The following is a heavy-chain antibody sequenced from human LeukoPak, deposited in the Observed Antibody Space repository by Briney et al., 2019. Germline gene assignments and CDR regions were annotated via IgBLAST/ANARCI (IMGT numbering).Heavy chain of an antibody. Sequence: GGSLRLSCTISAFTYDKYDMNWVRQTPGKGLEWVAVIASHARDAHYSDSVKGRFTISRDNSKDTLYLQMNNLEVEDTAVYYCARDRLNRADCGTNCYSAVFDYWAREPWSPSPQ. CDR2: IASHARDA. D-gene: IGHD2-21*01. J-gene: IGHJ4*02. CDR3: ARDRLNRADCGTNCYSAVFDY. V-gene: IGHV3-30*03. CDR1: AFTYDKYD.